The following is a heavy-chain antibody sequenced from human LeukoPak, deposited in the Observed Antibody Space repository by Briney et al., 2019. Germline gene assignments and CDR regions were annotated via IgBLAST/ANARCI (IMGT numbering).Heavy chain of an antibody. CDR2: IYFTGST. CDR1: GYSISSGYY. Sequence: SETLSLTCTVSGYSISSGYYWGWIRQPPGKGLEWIGYIYFTGSTNYNPSLKSRVTISVDKSKNQFSLKLSSVTAADTAVYYCARVLKAVKVGSGCMDVWGQGTTVTVSS. V-gene: IGHV4-61*05. D-gene: IGHD6-19*01. J-gene: IGHJ6*02. CDR3: ARVLKAVKVGSGCMDV.